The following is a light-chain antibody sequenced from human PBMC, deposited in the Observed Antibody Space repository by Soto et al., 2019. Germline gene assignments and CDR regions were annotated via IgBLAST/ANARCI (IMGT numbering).Light chain of an antibody. Sequence: DIQMTQSPSSLAASVGDRVTITCRASQSISTYLNWYQQTPGKAPKLLIYGASSLHSGVPSRFSGSGSWADFTLTISSLQPEDFATYYCQQTYITPSTFGQGTKLEIK. CDR2: GAS. V-gene: IGKV1-39*01. CDR1: QSISTY. J-gene: IGKJ2*01. CDR3: QQTYITPST.